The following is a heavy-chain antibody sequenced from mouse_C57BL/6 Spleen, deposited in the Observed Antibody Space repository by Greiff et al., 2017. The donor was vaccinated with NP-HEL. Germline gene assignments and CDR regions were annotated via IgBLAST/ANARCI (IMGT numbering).Heavy chain of an antibody. CDR1: GFTFSDYY. CDR3: AREEDGFDY. CDR2: INYDGSST. D-gene: IGHD2-3*01. J-gene: IGHJ2*01. Sequence: DVKLVESEGGLVQPGSSMKLSCTASGFTFSDYYMAWVRQVPEKGLEWVANINYDGSSTYYLDSLKSRFIISRDNAKNILYPQMSSLKSEDTATYYCAREEDGFDYWGQGTTLTVSS. V-gene: IGHV5-16*01.